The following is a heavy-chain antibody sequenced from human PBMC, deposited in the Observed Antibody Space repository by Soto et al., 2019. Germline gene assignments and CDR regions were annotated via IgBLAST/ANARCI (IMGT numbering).Heavy chain of an antibody. J-gene: IGHJ4*02. V-gene: IGHV3-30-3*01. CDR2: ISYDGSNK. Sequence: PVGSLRLSCAASGFTFSSYAMHWVRQAPGKGLEWVAVISYDGSNKYYADSVKGRFTISRDNSKNTLYLQMNSLRAEDTAVYYCARGPCSSSFGRFDYWGQGTLVTVSS. CDR1: GFTFSSYA. D-gene: IGHD6-6*01. CDR3: ARGPCSSSFGRFDY.